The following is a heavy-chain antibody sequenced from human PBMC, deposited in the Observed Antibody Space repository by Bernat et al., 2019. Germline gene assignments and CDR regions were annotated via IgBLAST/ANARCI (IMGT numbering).Heavy chain of an antibody. CDR2: INHSGST. CDR3: ARVPARTTVPYFDY. CDR1: GGSFSGYY. J-gene: IGHJ4*02. Sequence: QVQLQQWGAGLLKPSETLSLTCAVYGGSFSGYYWSWIRQPPGKGLEWIGEINHSGSTNYNPSLKSRVTISVETSKNQFSRKLGSVTAADTAVYYCARVPARTTVPYFDYWGQGTLVTVSS. V-gene: IGHV4-34*01. D-gene: IGHD4-11*01.